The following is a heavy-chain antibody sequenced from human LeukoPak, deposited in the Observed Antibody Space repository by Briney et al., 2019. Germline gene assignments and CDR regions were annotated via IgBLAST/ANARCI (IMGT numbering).Heavy chain of an antibody. D-gene: IGHD4/OR15-4a*01. CDR2: IYYSGST. CDR3: ARAVDYNWFDP. J-gene: IGHJ5*02. Sequence: SSETLSLTCTVSGGSISSGDYYWSWIRQPPGKGLEWIGYIYYSGSTYYNPSLKSRVTISVDTSKNQFSLKLSSATAADTAVYYCARAVDYNWFDPWGQGTLVTVSS. CDR1: GGSISSGDYY. V-gene: IGHV4-30-4*01.